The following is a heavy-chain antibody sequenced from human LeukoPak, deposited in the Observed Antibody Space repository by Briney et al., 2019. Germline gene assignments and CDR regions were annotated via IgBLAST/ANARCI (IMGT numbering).Heavy chain of an antibody. J-gene: IGHJ4*02. CDR3: ARGPKPYDYVWGSYRF. Sequence: GASVKVSCKASGYTFTGYYMHWVRQAPGPGLEWMGWINPNSGGTNYAQKFQGRVTMTRDTSISTAYMELSRLRSDDTAVYYCARGPKPYDYVWGSYRFWGQGTLVTVSS. CDR1: GYTFTGYY. D-gene: IGHD3-16*02. CDR2: INPNSGGT. V-gene: IGHV1-2*02.